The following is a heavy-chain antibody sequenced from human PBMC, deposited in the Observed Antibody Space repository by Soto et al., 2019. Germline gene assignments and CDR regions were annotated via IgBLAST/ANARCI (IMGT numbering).Heavy chain of an antibody. J-gene: IGHJ4*02. CDR1: GFTFSSYG. V-gene: IGHV3-30*18. CDR2: ISYDGSNK. CDR3: AKDKSIVGATPPY. D-gene: IGHD1-26*01. Sequence: QVQLVESGGGVVQPGRSLRLSCAASGFTFSSYGMHWVRQAPGKGLEWVAVISYDGSNKYYADSVKGRFTISRDNSKNTLYLQMNSLRTEDPAVYYCAKDKSIVGATPPYWGQGTLVTVST.